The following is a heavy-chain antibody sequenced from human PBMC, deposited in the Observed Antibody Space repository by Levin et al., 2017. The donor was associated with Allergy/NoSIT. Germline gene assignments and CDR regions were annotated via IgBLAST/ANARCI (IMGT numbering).Heavy chain of an antibody. J-gene: IGHJ1*01. CDR1: GGSISSDNYY. Sequence: PSETLSLTCTVSGGSISSDNYYWGWIRQPPGKGLEWIGSIYYSGSPYYNPSLKSLVTLSVDTSKNQFSLKVTSVTAADTAVYDGAGQPVGRRRITFFQHWGQGTLVTVSS. D-gene: IGHD3-16*01. CDR2: IYYSGSP. CDR3: AGQPVGRRRITFFQH. V-gene: IGHV4-39*01.